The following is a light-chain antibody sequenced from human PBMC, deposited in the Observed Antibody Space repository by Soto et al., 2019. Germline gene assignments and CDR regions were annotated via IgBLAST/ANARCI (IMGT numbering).Light chain of an antibody. J-gene: IGKJ1*01. CDR1: QSVSSTL. Sequence: EIVLTQSPVALSLSPGERATLSCRASQSVSSTLLTWYQQKPGQAPRLLIYGVSSRATGMPDRFSGSGSGTDFTLTISRLEPEHFAVYFCQHYGDSSWTFGQGTRVQI. V-gene: IGKV3-20*01. CDR3: QHYGDSSWT. CDR2: GVS.